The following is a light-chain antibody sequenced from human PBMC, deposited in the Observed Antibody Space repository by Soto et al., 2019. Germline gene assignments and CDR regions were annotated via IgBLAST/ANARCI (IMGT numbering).Light chain of an antibody. CDR3: QQYGTSPWT. CDR2: DAS. Sequence: EIVMTQSPATLSVSPGERATLSCRASENVYGNVAWYQQKPGQAPRVLIYDASSRATGIPARFTGSGSGTDFTLTISRLEPEDFAVYYCQQYGTSPWTFGQGTKVDI. CDR1: ENVYGN. V-gene: IGKV3-20*01. J-gene: IGKJ1*01.